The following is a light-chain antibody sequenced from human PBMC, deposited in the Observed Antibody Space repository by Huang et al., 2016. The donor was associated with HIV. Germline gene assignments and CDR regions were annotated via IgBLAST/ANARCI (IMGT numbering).Light chain of an antibody. CDR3: QQTYTFPA. J-gene: IGKJ1*01. Sequence: DIQLTQSPSSLSASVGDRVTITCRASQTITTYLNWYQQKLGKAPHLLIYGASNLQSGVPSRFSGSGSGTDFTLIISGLQPEDFATYYCQQTYTFPAFGRGTKVEIK. V-gene: IGKV1-39*01. CDR2: GAS. CDR1: QTITTY.